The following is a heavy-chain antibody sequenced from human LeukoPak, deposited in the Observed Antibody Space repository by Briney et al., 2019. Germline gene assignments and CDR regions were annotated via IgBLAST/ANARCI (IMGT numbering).Heavy chain of an antibody. V-gene: IGHV4-4*02. CDR3: TRESGAFSPFGY. D-gene: IGHD1-26*01. CDR1: GGSITTTNW. J-gene: IGHJ4*02. Sequence: SGTLSLTCAVSGGSITTTNWWSWVRQPPGKGLEWIGEVHLNGATNYNPSLESRFSMSIDKSNNHLSLEVTSVTAADTAMYYCTRESGAFSPFGYWGQGTLVTVSS. CDR2: VHLNGAT.